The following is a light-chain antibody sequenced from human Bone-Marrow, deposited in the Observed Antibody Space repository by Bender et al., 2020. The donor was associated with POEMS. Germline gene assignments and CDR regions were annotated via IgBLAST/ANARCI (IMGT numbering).Light chain of an antibody. V-gene: IGLV1-40*01. J-gene: IGLJ2*01. Sequence: QSVLTQPPSVSGAPGQRVTISCTGSSSNTGSGYDINWYQHLPGTATKLLIYGYNNRPSGVPDRFSGSKSGNTASLTISGLQAEDEADYYCSSYTRSATVVFGGGTKLTVL. CDR1: SSNTGSGYD. CDR3: SSYTRSATVV. CDR2: GYN.